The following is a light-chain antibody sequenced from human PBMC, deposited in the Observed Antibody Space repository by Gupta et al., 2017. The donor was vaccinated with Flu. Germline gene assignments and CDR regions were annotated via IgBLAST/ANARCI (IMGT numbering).Light chain of an antibody. CDR3: QTWGASTWV. Sequence: QPVLPQSPSASASLGASVKLTCTLSSGHSSYAIAWHQQQPEKGPRYLMKINSDGSHTKGDGIPDRFSGSSSGAERHLTISSLQSEDEADYYCQTWGASTWVFGGGTKLTVL. V-gene: IGLV4-69*01. J-gene: IGLJ3*02. CDR1: SGHSSYA. CDR2: INSDGSH.